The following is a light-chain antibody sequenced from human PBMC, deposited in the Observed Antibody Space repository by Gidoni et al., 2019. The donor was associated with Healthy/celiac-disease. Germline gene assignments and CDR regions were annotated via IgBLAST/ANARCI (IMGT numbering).Light chain of an antibody. V-gene: IGKV3-20*01. CDR2: GAS. J-gene: IGKJ2*01. Sequence: LPRSPGPLSLSPGERATLSCRASQSVSSSYLAWYQQKPGQAPRLLIYGASSRATGVPDRFSGSGSGTDFTLTISRLEPEDVAVYYCQQYGSSPYTFGQGTKLEIK. CDR1: QSVSSSY. CDR3: QQYGSSPYT.